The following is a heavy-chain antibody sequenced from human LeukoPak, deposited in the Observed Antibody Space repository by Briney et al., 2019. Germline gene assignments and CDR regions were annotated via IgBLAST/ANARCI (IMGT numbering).Heavy chain of an antibody. CDR1: GFTFGSYG. D-gene: IGHD3-10*01. CDR2: IRYDGSNK. V-gene: IGHV3-30*02. CDR3: VIRPPFPTVRGVTSNY. J-gene: IGHJ4*02. Sequence: PGGSLRLSCAASGFTFGSYGMHWVRQAPGSGLEWVAFIRYDGSNKYYADSVKGRFTISRDNSKNTLYLQMNSLRAEDTAVYYCVIRPPFPTVRGVTSNYWGQGTLVTVSS.